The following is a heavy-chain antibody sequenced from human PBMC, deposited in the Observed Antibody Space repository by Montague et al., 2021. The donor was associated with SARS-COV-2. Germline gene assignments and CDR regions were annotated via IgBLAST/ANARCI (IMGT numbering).Heavy chain of an antibody. CDR2: IHHGGST. CDR1: GGSFSTYS. CDR3: ARLGDAVVPSPIRGVVPYSSNYSLDD. V-gene: IGHV4-34*01. Sequence: SETLSLTCAVHGGSFSTYSWNWIRQPPGKGLEWIGEIHHGGSTNYNPSLTSRVTISADTYKNQFSLKLTSVAAADTAVYYCARLGDAVVPSPIRGVVPYSSNYSLDDWGKGTTVTVSS. D-gene: IGHD4-23*01. J-gene: IGHJ6*04.